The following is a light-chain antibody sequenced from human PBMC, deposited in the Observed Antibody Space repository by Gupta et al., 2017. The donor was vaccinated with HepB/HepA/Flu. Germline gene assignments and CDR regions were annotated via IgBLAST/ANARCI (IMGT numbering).Light chain of an antibody. CDR3: ATLDDSLSGVL. J-gene: IGLJ2*01. V-gene: IGLV1-47*01. CDR2: KNN. Sequence: QSVLTQPPSASVTPGQRVTISCSGSSSHIGGNFVYWYQHPPGAAPKLLIYKNNQRPSGVPDRFSGSKSGPSASLAISGLRAEEEADYYCATLDDSLSGVLFGGGTKLTVL. CDR1: SSHIGGNF.